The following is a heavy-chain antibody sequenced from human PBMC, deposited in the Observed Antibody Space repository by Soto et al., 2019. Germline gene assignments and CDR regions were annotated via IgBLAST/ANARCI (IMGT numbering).Heavy chain of an antibody. CDR3: ARGIAARLFDY. J-gene: IGHJ4*02. CDR2: IYYSGST. V-gene: IGHV4-59*01. CDR1: GGSISSYY. D-gene: IGHD6-6*01. Sequence: SETLSLTCTVSGGSISSYYWSWIRQPPGKGLEWIGYIYYSGSTNYNPSLKSRVTISVDTSKNQFSLKLSSVTAADTAVYYCARGIAARLFDYWGQGTLVTSPQ.